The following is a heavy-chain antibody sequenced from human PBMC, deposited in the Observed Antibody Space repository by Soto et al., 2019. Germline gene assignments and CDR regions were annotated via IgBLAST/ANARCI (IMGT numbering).Heavy chain of an antibody. CDR3: ARSIAVAGAPDRTHFDL. D-gene: IGHD6-19*01. CDR1: GFTFSDYY. Sequence: QVQLVESGGGLVKPGGSLRHSCAASGFTFSDYYMSWIRQAPGKGLEWVSYISSSGSTIYYADSVKGRFTISRDNAKNSLYLQTNSLRAEDTAVYYCARSIAVAGAPDRTHFDLWGRGTLVTVSS. V-gene: IGHV3-11*01. J-gene: IGHJ2*01. CDR2: ISSSGSTI.